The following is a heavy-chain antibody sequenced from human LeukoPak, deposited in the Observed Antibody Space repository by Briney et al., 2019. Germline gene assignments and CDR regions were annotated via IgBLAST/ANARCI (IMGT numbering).Heavy chain of an antibody. D-gene: IGHD3-10*01. J-gene: IGHJ5*02. Sequence: GGSLRLSCAASGFTFSDYYMSWIRQAPGKGLEWVSYISSSSSYTNYADSVKGRFTISRDNAKNSLYLQMNSLRAEDTAVYYCARDLCYYGSGSYCNGYNWFDHWGQGTLVTVSS. CDR2: ISSSSSYT. CDR3: ARDLCYYGSGSYCNGYNWFDH. V-gene: IGHV3-11*06. CDR1: GFTFSDYY.